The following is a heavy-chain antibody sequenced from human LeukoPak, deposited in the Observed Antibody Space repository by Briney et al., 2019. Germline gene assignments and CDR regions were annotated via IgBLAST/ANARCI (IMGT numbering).Heavy chain of an antibody. V-gene: IGHV3-23*01. CDR3: AKGDCGGTCLLIDN. CDR1: GFTFSSYA. Sequence: GGSLRLSCAASGFTFSSYAMSWVRQAPGKGLEWVSDISGGGSTYYADSVKGRFTISRDNSKGTLYLQMNSLRAEDTAVYFCAKGDCGGTCLLIDNWGQGTLVTVSS. J-gene: IGHJ4*02. D-gene: IGHD2-15*01. CDR2: ISGGGST.